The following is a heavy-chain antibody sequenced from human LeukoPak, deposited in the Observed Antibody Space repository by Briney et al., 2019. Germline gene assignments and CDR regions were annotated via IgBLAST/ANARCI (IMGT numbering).Heavy chain of an antibody. CDR3: AREAFNIAAAGTHFDH. Sequence: ASVKVSCKASGYTFTSYYMHRVRQAPGQGLEWMGIINPSGGSTSYAQKFQGRVTMTRDTSTSTVYMELSSLRSEDTAVYYCAREAFNIAAAGTHFDHWGQGTLVTVSS. V-gene: IGHV1-46*01. D-gene: IGHD6-13*01. CDR2: INPSGGST. CDR1: GYTFTSYY. J-gene: IGHJ4*02.